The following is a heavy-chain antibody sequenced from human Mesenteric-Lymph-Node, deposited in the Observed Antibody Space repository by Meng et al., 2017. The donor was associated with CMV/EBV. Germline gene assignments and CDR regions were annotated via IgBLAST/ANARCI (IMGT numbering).Heavy chain of an antibody. CDR1: GGSVSSYY. CDR2: IYDSGST. J-gene: IGHJ4*02. D-gene: IGHD1-26*01. Sequence: GSLRLSCTVSGGSVSSYYWSWIRQPPGKGLEWIGYIYDSGTGYIYDSGSTNYNPSLKSRVTISIDTSKNQFSLKLSSVTAADTAVYYCARTAIVGATVTLKDWGQGTLVTVSS. V-gene: IGHV4-59*02. CDR3: ARTAIVGATVTLKD.